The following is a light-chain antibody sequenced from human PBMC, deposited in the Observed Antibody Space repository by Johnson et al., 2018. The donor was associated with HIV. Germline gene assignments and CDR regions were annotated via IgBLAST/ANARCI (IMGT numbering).Light chain of an antibody. V-gene: IGLV1-51*02. Sequence: QSVLTQPPSVSAATGQKVTISCSGSSSNIGNNYVSWYQQLPGTAPKLLIYENNKRPSGIPDRFSGSKSGTSATLGITGLQTGDEADYYCGTWDSSLSAFYYVFGTGTKVTVL. J-gene: IGLJ1*01. CDR2: ENN. CDR1: SSNIGNNY. CDR3: GTWDSSLSAFYYV.